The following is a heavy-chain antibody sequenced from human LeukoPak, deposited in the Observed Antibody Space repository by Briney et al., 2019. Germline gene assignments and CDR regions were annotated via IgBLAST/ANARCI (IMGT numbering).Heavy chain of an antibody. CDR2: INHSGST. CDR1: GGSFSGYY. D-gene: IGHD4-17*01. Sequence: SETLSLTCAVYGGSFSGYYWSWIRQPPGKGLEWIGEINHSGSTNYNPSLKSRVTISVDTSKNQFSLKLSSVTAADTAVYYCARRDGDYYYYYMDVWGKGTTVTISS. J-gene: IGHJ6*03. V-gene: IGHV4-34*01. CDR3: ARRDGDYYYYYMDV.